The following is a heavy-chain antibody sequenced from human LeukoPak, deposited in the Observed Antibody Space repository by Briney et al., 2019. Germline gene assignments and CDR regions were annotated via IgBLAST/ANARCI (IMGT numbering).Heavy chain of an antibody. J-gene: IGHJ5*02. CDR2: IYYTGST. CDR3: ARALGYCSGGSCTRGYNWFDP. D-gene: IGHD2-15*01. V-gene: IGHV4-39*01. Sequence: SETLSLTCTISGGSISSISYYWGWIRQPPGKGLEWIGSIYYTGSTYYNPSLKSRVTISVDTSMNQFSLKLSFVTTADTAVYYCARALGYCSGGSCTRGYNWFDPWGQGTLVTVPS. CDR1: GGSISSISYY.